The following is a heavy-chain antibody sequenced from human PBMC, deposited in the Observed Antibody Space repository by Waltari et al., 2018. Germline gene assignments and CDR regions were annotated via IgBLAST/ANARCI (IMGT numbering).Heavy chain of an antibody. V-gene: IGHV1-2*06. J-gene: IGHJ4*02. CDR2: INANSGGT. CDR3: ARVSGLGGSSDY. D-gene: IGHD5-12*01. CDR1: GYTFTGYY. Sequence: QVQLVQSGAEVKKPGASVKVSCKASGYTFTGYYMHWVRQAPGQGLEWMGRINANSGGTNDAQKCQGRVTMTRDTSISTAYMELSRLRSDDTAVYYCARVSGLGGSSDYWGQGTLVTVSS.